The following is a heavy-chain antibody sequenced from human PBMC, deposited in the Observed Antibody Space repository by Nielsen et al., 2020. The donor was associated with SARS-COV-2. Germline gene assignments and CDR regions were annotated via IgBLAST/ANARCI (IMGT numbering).Heavy chain of an antibody. CDR1: GFIFDDYA. V-gene: IGHV3-9*01. J-gene: IGHJ4*02. CDR2: INWKSDNI. CDR3: ACRRDGYNYDTF. Sequence: SLKISCAASGFIFDDYAMHWVRQAPGKGLEWVSGINWKSDNIGYADSVKGRFTISRDNAKNSLYLQMNSLGAEDTAVYYCACRRDGYNYDTFWGQGTLVTVSS. D-gene: IGHD5-24*01.